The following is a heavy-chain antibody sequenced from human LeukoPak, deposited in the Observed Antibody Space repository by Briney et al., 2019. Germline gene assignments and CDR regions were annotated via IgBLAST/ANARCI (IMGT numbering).Heavy chain of an antibody. CDR3: ARNGQLWSDFDY. CDR2: IYYSGST. V-gene: IGHV4-39*07. Sequence: SETLSLTCTVSGGSISSSSYYWGWIRQPPGKGLEWIGSIYYSGSTYYNPSLKSRVTMSVDTSKNQFSLKLSSVTAADTAVYYCARNGQLWSDFDYWGQGTLVTVSS. D-gene: IGHD5-18*01. J-gene: IGHJ4*02. CDR1: GGSISSSSYY.